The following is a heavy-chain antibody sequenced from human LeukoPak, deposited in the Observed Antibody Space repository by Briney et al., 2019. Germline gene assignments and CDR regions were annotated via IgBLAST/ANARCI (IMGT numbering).Heavy chain of an antibody. J-gene: IGHJ4*02. CDR1: GFTFNGYW. Sequence: GGSLRLSCIVSGFTFNGYWMSWVRQAPGSGLEWVANMKHDGSEEDYVDSVKGRFTISRDNAKNSLFLQMSSLRAEDTAVYYCARAKWDLLRPATPAFDYWGQGTQVTVSS. D-gene: IGHD1-26*01. V-gene: IGHV3-7*04. CDR2: MKHDGSEE. CDR3: ARAKWDLLRPATPAFDY.